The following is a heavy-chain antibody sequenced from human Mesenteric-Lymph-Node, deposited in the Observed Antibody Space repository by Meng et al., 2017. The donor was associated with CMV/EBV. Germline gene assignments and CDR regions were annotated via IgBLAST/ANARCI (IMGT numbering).Heavy chain of an antibody. CDR2: IWYDGSNK. J-gene: IGHJ4*02. CDR1: GFTFSSYG. CDR3: ARGSSWYDY. D-gene: IGHD6-13*01. V-gene: IGHV3-33*01. Sequence: GESLKISCAASGFTFSSYGMHWVRQAPGKGLEWVAVIWYDGSNKHYGDSEKGRFTISRDNSKNTLYLQMNSLRAEDTAVYYCARGSSWYDYWGQGTLVTVSS.